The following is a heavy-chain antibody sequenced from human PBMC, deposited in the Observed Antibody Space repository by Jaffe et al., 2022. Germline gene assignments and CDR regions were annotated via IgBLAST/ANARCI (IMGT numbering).Heavy chain of an antibody. CDR1: GGSISSGGYS. Sequence: QLQLQESGSGLVKPSQTLSLTCAVSGGSISSGGYSWSWIRQPPGKGLEWIGYIYHSGSTYYNPSLKSRVTISVDRSKNQFSLKLSSVTAADTAVYYCARRGAAEIPSYYYYMDVWGKGTTVTVSS. D-gene: IGHD2-2*02. J-gene: IGHJ6*03. CDR3: ARRGAAEIPSYYYYMDV. V-gene: IGHV4-30-2*01. CDR2: IYHSGST.